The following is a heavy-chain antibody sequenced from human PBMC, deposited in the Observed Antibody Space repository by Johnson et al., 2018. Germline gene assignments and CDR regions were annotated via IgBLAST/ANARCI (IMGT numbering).Heavy chain of an antibody. CDR3: APVIAVPGTLDFQH. CDR1: GFAFSRHG. Sequence: VQLVESGGGVVQPGGSLRLSCAASGFAFSRHGMHWVRQVPGKGPEWVAVISSDGGTDYYADTVKGRFTIFRDNSRNTLTLQMNSLRAGDTALYYCAPVIAVPGTLDFQHWGQGTLVIVSS. J-gene: IGHJ1*01. CDR2: ISSDGGTD. V-gene: IGHV3-30*03. D-gene: IGHD6-19*01.